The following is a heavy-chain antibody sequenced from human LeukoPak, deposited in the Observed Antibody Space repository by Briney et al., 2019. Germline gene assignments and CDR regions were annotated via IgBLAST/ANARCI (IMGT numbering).Heavy chain of an antibody. D-gene: IGHD6-19*01. CDR1: GGSISSSSYY. J-gene: IGHJ3*02. CDR3: AGGQWLVPEGNAFDI. Sequence: PSETLSLTCTVSGGSISSSSYYWGWIRQPPGKGLEWIGSIYYSGSTNYNPSLKSRVTISVDTSKNQFSLKLSSVTAADTAVYYCAGGQWLVPEGNAFDIWGQGTMVTVSS. V-gene: IGHV4-39*07. CDR2: IYYSGST.